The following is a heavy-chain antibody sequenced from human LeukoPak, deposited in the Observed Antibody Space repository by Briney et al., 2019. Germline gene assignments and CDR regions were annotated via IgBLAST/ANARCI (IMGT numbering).Heavy chain of an antibody. J-gene: IGHJ3*02. V-gene: IGHV3-11*01. CDR3: ARADSSDAFDI. CDR2: ISSSGSTI. D-gene: IGHD3-22*01. CDR1: GFTFSGYY. Sequence: GGSLRLSCVASGFTFSGYYMSWIRQAPGKGLEWVSYISSSGSTIYYADSVKGRFTISRDNAENSLYLQMNSLRAEDTAVYYCARADSSDAFDIWGQGTMVTVSS.